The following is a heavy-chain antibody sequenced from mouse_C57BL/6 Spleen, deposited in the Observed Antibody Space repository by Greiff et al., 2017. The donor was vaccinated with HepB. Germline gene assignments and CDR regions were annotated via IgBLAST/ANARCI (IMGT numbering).Heavy chain of an antibody. J-gene: IGHJ3*01. CDR3: ARSHYYGSSWFAY. CDR2: IDPSDSET. CDR1: GYTFTSYW. V-gene: IGHV1-52*01. D-gene: IGHD1-1*01. Sequence: QVHVKQPGAELVRPGSSVKLSCKASGYTFTSYWMHWVKQRPIQGLEWIGNIDPSDSETHYNQKFKDKATLTVDKSSSTAYMQLSSLTSEDSAVYYCARSHYYGSSWFAYWGQGTLVTVSA.